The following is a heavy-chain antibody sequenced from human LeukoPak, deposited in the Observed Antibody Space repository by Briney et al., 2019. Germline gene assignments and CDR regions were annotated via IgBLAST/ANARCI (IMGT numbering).Heavy chain of an antibody. CDR2: IIPILGTA. V-gene: IGHV1-69*05. Sequence: GASVKVSCKASGGTFSSYAISWVRQAPGQGLEWMGGIIPILGTANYAQKFQGRVTITTDESTSTAYMELSSLRSEDTAVYYCARGGAVAGTEYNWFDPWGQGTLVTVSS. CDR3: ARGGAVAGTEYNWFDP. D-gene: IGHD6-19*01. J-gene: IGHJ5*02. CDR1: GGTFSSYA.